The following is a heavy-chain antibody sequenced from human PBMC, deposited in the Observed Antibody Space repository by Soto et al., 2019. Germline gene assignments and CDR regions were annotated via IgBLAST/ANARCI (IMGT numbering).Heavy chain of an antibody. Sequence: PSETLSLTCTVSGCSISSGGYYWSWIRQHPGKGLEWIGYIYYSGSTYYNPSLKSRVTISVDTSKNQFSLKLSSVTAADTAVYYCARVDVNSGYDFHFDYWGQGTLVTVSS. D-gene: IGHD5-12*01. CDR1: GCSISSGGYY. CDR2: IYYSGST. CDR3: ARVDVNSGYDFHFDY. V-gene: IGHV4-31*03. J-gene: IGHJ4*02.